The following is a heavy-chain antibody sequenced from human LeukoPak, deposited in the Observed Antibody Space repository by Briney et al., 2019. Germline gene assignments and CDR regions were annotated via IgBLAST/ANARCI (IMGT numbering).Heavy chain of an antibody. CDR1: GAPISKYF. CDR2: VSSSGTT. J-gene: IGHJ4*02. D-gene: IGHD2/OR15-2a*01. Sequence: PSETLSLTCTVSGAPISKYFWHWIRHPAGEGLEWIGRVSSSGTTNYNPSLKSRVTMSVDTSRNQFSLKLSSVTAADTAVYYCAKDRNAASSMVYYFDYWGQGTLVTVSS. CDR3: AKDRNAASSMVYYFDY. V-gene: IGHV4-4*07.